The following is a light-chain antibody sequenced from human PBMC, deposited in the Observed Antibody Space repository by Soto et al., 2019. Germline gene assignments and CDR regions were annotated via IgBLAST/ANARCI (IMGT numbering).Light chain of an antibody. Sequence: DIQMTQSPSSLSASVGDRVTITCRASQGISNYLAWYQQKPGKVPKLLIYAAPTLQSSVPTRFSGSGSGSDFTLTISSLQPEGIETCYWQKYNCGSGTFGPGTKVVI. CDR3: QKYNCGSGT. V-gene: IGKV1-27*01. J-gene: IGKJ3*01. CDR2: AAP. CDR1: QGISNY.